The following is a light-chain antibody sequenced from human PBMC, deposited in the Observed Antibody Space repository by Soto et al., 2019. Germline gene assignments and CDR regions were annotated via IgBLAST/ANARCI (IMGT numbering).Light chain of an antibody. CDR1: SGSIASNY. CDR2: ANN. J-gene: IGLJ1*01. V-gene: IGLV6-57*03. Sequence: NFMLTQPHSVSESPGKTVTLSCTRSSGSIASNYVQWYQQRPGSAPTTVIYANNQRPSGVPDRFSGSIDSSSNSASLIISGLKTEDEADYYCQSYGGSYCVFGTGTKVTVL. CDR3: QSYGGSYCV.